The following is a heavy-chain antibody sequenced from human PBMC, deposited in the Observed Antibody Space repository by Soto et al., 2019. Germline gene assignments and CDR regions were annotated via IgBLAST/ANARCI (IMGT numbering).Heavy chain of an antibody. CDR2: IKSKTDGGTT. CDR3: ITGQFWRNY. Sequence: PGGSLRLSCSVSGVPFNKAWMTWVRQAPGKGLEWVGRIKSKTDGGTTDYAAPVNGRFTISSDDSKNMLFLQMNSLTIEDTAVYYCITGQFWRNYGGQGTLVTVSS. J-gene: IGHJ4*02. V-gene: IGHV3-15*01. D-gene: IGHD6-19*01. CDR1: GVPFNKAW.